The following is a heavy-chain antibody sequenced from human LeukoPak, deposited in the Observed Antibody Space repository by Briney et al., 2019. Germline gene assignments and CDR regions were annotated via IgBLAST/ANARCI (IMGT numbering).Heavy chain of an antibody. Sequence: GGSLRLSCAASGFTVSSNYMSWVRQAPGKGLEWVSVIYSGGSTYYADSVKGRFTISRDNSKNTLYLQMNSLRTEDTAVYYCARVNSGSYLYWGQGTLVTVSS. CDR1: GFTVSSNY. CDR2: IYSGGST. D-gene: IGHD1-26*01. J-gene: IGHJ4*02. CDR3: ARVNSGSYLY. V-gene: IGHV3-66*01.